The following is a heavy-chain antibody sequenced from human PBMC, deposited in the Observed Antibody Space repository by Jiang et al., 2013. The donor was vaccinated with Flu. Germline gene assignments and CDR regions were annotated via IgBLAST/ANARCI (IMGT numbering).Heavy chain of an antibody. D-gene: IGHD2-2*01. CDR2: INAGNGNT. J-gene: IGHJ5*02. Sequence: GAEVKKPGASVRVSCKASGYTFTSYAMHWVRQAPGQRLEWMGWINAGNGNTKYSQKFQGRVTITRDTSASTAYMELSSLRSEDTAVYYCASGGYCSSTSCGQNWFDPWGQGTLVTVSS. V-gene: IGHV1-3*01. CDR1: GYTFTSYA. CDR3: ASGGYCSSTSCGQNWFDP.